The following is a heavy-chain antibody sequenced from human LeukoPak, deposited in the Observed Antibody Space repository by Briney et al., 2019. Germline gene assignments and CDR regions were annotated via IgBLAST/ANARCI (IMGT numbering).Heavy chain of an antibody. V-gene: IGHV1-69*13. D-gene: IGHD6-19*01. CDR3: ARILSSSWYEYFHH. CDR1: GGTFSNYA. J-gene: IGHJ1*01. Sequence: GASVKVSCKASGGTFSNYAISWVRQAPGQGLEWMGAIIPIFGTANYAQKFQGRVTITADESTNTAYMELSSLRSEDTAVYYCARILSSSWYEYFHHWGQGTLVTVSS. CDR2: IIPIFGTA.